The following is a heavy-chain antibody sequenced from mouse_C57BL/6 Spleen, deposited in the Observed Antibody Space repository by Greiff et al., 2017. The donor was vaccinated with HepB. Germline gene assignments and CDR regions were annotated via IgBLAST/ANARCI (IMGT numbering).Heavy chain of an antibody. V-gene: IGHV1-61*01. J-gene: IGHJ3*01. CDR2: IYPSDSET. Sequence: QVQLQQPGAELVKPGASVKLSCKASGYTFTSYWMDWVKQRPGQGLEWIGNIYPSDSETHYNQKFKDKATLTVDKSSSTAYMQLSSLTSEDSAVYYCARGLPRFAYWGQGTLVTVSA. CDR1: GYTFTSYW. D-gene: IGHD2-2*01. CDR3: ARGLPRFAY.